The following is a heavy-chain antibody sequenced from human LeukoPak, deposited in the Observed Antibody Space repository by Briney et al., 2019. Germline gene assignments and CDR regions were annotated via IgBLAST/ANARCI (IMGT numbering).Heavy chain of an antibody. CDR1: GGTFSSYA. V-gene: IGHV1-69*13. CDR3: ANNYYDSSGYYGFDY. J-gene: IGHJ4*02. D-gene: IGHD3-22*01. CDR2: IIPIFGTA. Sequence: SVTVSCKASGGTFSSYAISWVRQAPGQGLEWMGGIIPIFGTANYAQKFQGRVTITADESTSTAYMELSSLRSEDTAVYYCANNYYDSSGYYGFDYWGQGTLVTVSS.